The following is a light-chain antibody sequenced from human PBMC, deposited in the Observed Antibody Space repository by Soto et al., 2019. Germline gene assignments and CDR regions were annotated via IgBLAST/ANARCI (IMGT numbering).Light chain of an antibody. CDR3: QVWDGDSDHVV. J-gene: IGLJ2*01. V-gene: IGLV3-21*04. CDR1: NIESKS. CDR2: YDR. Sequence: YELTQPPSVSVAPGETATIACGADNIESKSVHWYQQKPGQAPLLVIYYDRDRPSGIPERFSGSNSGDTATLTISWVEAGDEADYYCQVWDGDSDHVVFGGGTKLTVL.